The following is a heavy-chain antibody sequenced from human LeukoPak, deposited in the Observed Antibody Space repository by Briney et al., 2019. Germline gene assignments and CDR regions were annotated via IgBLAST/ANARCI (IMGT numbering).Heavy chain of an antibody. D-gene: IGHD3-10*01. V-gene: IGHV3-30-3*01. CDR3: ASEGYYYGSGSYYNVPGSD. Sequence: GGSLRLSCAASGFTFSSYAMHWVRQAPGKGLGWGAVISYDGSNKYYADSVKGRFTISRANSKNTLYLQMNSLRAEDMAVYYCASEGYYYGSGSYYNVPGSDWGQGTMVTVSS. CDR2: ISYDGSNK. J-gene: IGHJ3*01. CDR1: GFTFSSYA.